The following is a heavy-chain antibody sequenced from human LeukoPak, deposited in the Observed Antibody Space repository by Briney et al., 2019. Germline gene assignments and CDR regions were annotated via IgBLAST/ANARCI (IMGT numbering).Heavy chain of an antibody. CDR2: INLGGSAK. Sequence: GGSLRLSCSASGFAFSDYWMNCVRQAPGKGPEWVANINLGGSAKLYVDSVKGRCAISRDNAKNSLYLQMNSLRVEDTAVYYCAAWGLHNYWGQGTLVTVSS. CDR1: GFAFSDYW. V-gene: IGHV3-7*01. CDR3: AAWGLHNY. J-gene: IGHJ4*02. D-gene: IGHD7-27*01.